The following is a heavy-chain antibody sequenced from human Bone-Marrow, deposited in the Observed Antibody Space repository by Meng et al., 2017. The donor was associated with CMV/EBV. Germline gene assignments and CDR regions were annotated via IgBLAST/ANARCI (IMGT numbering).Heavy chain of an antibody. V-gene: IGHV4-34*01. Sequence: GSLRLSCAVYGGSFSGYYWSWIRQPPGKGLKWIGEINHSGSTNYNPSLKSRVTISVDTSKNQFSLKLSSVTAADTAVYYCARYCSSTSCYGFDPWGQGTLVTVSS. CDR3: ARYCSSTSCYGFDP. D-gene: IGHD2-2*01. J-gene: IGHJ5*02. CDR2: INHSGST. CDR1: GGSFSGYY.